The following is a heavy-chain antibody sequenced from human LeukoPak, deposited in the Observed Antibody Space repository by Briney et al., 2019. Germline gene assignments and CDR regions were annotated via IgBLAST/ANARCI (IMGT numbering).Heavy chain of an antibody. J-gene: IGHJ4*02. D-gene: IGHD2-21*02. V-gene: IGHV4-34*01. CDR1: GGSFSGYY. CDR3: ARGRAYCGGDCYYPFDY. CDR2: LNHSGST. Sequence: PSETLSLTCAVYGGSFSGYYWSWIRQPPGKGLEWIGELNHSGSTNYNPSLKSRVTISVDTSKNQFSLKLSSVTAADAAVYYCARGRAYCGGDCYYPFDYWGQGTLVTVSS.